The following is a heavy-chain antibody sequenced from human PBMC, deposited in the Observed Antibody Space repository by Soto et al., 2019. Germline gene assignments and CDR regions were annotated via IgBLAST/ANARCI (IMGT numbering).Heavy chain of an antibody. CDR1: GGSVSSGPYH. CDR3: MRSHGAY. J-gene: IGHJ4*02. D-gene: IGHD2-8*01. CDR2: IASSGTA. Sequence: QVQLQESGPGLVKTSETLSLTCTVSGGSVSSGPYHWNWVRQPPGKGLEWIGHIASSGTANYNPSLRGRVIMATDTSMNQFSRRLTSVNAADTAVYYCMRSHGAYWGQGALVTVSP. V-gene: IGHV4-61*01.